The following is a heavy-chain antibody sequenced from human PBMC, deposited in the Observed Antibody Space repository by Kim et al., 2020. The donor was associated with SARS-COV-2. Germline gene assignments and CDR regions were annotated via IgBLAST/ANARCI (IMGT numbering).Heavy chain of an antibody. V-gene: IGHV1-2*02. CDR2: GT. J-gene: IGHJ4*02. CDR3: ARDPAGIAAH. D-gene: IGHD6-13*01. Sequence: GTNYEQKFHGRVTMTRDTSISTAYMELSRLRSDDTAVYYCARDPAGIAAHWGQGTLVTVSS.